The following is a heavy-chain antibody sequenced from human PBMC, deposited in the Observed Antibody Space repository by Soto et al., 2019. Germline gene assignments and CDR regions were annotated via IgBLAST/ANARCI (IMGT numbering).Heavy chain of an antibody. D-gene: IGHD5-18*01. CDR2: IIPIFGTA. Sequence: ASVKVSCKASGGTFSSYAISWVRQAPGQGLEWMGGIIPIFGTANYAQKFQGRVTITADESTSTAYMELSSLRSEDTAVYYCALRGYSYGESRFDYWGQGTLVTVSS. V-gene: IGHV1-69*13. J-gene: IGHJ4*02. CDR1: GGTFSSYA. CDR3: ALRGYSYGESRFDY.